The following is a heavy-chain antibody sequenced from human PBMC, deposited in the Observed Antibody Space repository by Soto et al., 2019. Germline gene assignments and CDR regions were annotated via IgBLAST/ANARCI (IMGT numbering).Heavy chain of an antibody. V-gene: IGHV3-74*01. CDR1: GFTFRTYW. J-gene: IGHJ4*02. CDR2: INTGGRAT. CDR3: ARELHRGVAVAAKDY. Sequence: EVQLVESGGGSVQPGGSLRLSCAASGFTFRTYWMHWVRQAPGKGLVWVARINTGGRATSYAESVKGRFTISRDNDKDTLYLHMSSLRVDDTAVYYCARELHRGVAVAAKDYWGQGTLVAVSS. D-gene: IGHD6-13*01.